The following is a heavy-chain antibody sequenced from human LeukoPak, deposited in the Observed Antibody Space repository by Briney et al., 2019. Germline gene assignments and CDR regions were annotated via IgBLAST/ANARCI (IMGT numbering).Heavy chain of an antibody. CDR1: GFTFSNAW. D-gene: IGHD1-26*01. CDR2: ISGSGGST. CDR3: AKRSVSGSYFFDY. J-gene: IGHJ4*02. V-gene: IGHV3-23*01. Sequence: GGSLRLSCAASGFTFSNAWMSWVRQAPGKGLEWVSAISGSGGSTYYADSVKGRFTISRDNSKNTLYLQMNSLRVEDTAVYYCAKRSVSGSYFFDYWGQGTLVTVSS.